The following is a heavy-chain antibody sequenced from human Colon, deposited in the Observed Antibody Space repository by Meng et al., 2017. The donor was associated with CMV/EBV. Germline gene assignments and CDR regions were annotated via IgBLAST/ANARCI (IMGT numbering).Heavy chain of an antibody. CDR1: GFTFST. V-gene: IGHV1-58*01. Sequence: SVKVSCKASGFTFSTLQWVRQARGQRPEWIGWVVLVSGNTHFAQEFQGRVTISWDMSTSTSYMDFSTVRSDDTAVFYCVGGEGPNKYFTFWGQGTLVTVSS. CDR2: VVLVSGNT. CDR3: VGGEGPNKYFTF. J-gene: IGHJ4*02. D-gene: IGHD2-21*01.